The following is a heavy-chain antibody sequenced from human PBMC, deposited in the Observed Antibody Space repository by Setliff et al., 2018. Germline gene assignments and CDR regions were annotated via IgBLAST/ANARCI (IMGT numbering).Heavy chain of an antibody. D-gene: IGHD1-7*01. J-gene: IGHJ4*02. CDR3: TRSRGTTVYDY. Sequence: PGGSLRLSCAASGYTSSSYAMTWVRQAPGKGLEWVSIISASGDTTYYADSVKGRFTISRDNSKNTLYLQMNSLRAEDTAVYYCTRSRGTTVYDYWGQGTLVTVSS. CDR1: GYTSSSYA. V-gene: IGHV3-23*01. CDR2: ISASGDTT.